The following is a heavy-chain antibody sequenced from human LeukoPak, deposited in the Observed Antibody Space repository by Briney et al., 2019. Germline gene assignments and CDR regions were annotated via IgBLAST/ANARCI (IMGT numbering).Heavy chain of an antibody. CDR3: AKRADRDGYRIFDY. CDR2: IWYDGSNK. D-gene: IGHD5-24*01. J-gene: IGHJ4*02. Sequence: GRSLRLSCAASGFTFSSYGMHWVRQAPGKGLEWVAVIWYDGSNKYYADSVKGRFTISRDNSKNTLYLQMSSLRADDTAVYYCAKRADRDGYRIFDYWGQGTLVTVSS. V-gene: IGHV3-33*06. CDR1: GFTFSSYG.